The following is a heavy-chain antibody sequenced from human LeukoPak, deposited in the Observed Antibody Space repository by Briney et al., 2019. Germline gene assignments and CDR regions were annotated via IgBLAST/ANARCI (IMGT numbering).Heavy chain of an antibody. CDR1: GGSISSSSYY. Sequence: SETLSLTCTVSGGSISSSSYYWGWIRQPPGKGLEWVGSIYYSGSTYYNPSLKSRVTISVDTSKNQFPLKLSSVTAADTAVYYCARESWYSGKYYPRVYYFDYWGQGTLVTVSS. J-gene: IGHJ4*02. CDR2: IYYSGST. D-gene: IGHD1-26*01. V-gene: IGHV4-39*06. CDR3: ARESWYSGKYYPRVYYFDY.